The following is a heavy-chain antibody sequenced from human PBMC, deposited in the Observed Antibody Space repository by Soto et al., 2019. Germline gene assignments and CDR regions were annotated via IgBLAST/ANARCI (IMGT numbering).Heavy chain of an antibody. V-gene: IGHV3-33*01. D-gene: IGHD6-19*01. Sequence: PGSSLRLSCAASGFTFSSYGMHWVRQAPGKGLEWVAVIWYDGSNKYYADSVKGRFTISRDNSKNTLYLQMNSLRAEDTAVYYCARDTPLIAVAPRDAFDIWGQGTMVTVSS. CDR1: GFTFSSYG. CDR3: ARDTPLIAVAPRDAFDI. CDR2: IWYDGSNK. J-gene: IGHJ3*02.